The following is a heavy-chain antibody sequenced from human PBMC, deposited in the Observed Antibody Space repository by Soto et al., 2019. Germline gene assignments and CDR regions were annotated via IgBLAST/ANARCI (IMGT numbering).Heavy chain of an antibody. D-gene: IGHD2-15*01. Sequence: GGSLRLSCAASGFTFDDYAMHWVRQAPGKGLEWVSLISWDGGSTYDAESVKGRFTISRDNSKNSLYLQMNSLRAEDTALYYCATSLGYCSGGSCYYFYYGMDVWGQGTTVTVSS. CDR1: GFTFDDYA. J-gene: IGHJ6*02. CDR2: ISWDGGST. CDR3: ATSLGYCSGGSCYYFYYGMDV. V-gene: IGHV3-43D*03.